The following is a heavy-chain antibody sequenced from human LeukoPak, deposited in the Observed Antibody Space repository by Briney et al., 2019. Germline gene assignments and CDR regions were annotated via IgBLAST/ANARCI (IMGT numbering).Heavy chain of an antibody. V-gene: IGHV1-69*06. CDR3: ARTLLYYYYYMDV. CDR1: GGTFSSYA. D-gene: IGHD2-15*01. CDR2: IIPIFGTA. Sequence: SVKVSCKASGGTFSSYAISWVRQAPGQGLEWMGGIIPIFGTANYAQKFQGRVTITADKSTSTAYMELSSLRSEDTAVYYCARTLLYYYYYMDVWGKGTTVTVSS. J-gene: IGHJ6*03.